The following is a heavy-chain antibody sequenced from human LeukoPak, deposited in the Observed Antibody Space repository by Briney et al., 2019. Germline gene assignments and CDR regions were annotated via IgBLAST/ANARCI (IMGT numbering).Heavy chain of an antibody. CDR1: GFTFSSYA. CDR3: ARDRAGEQQDYYGMDV. Sequence: RPGRSLRLSCAASGFTFSSYAMHWVRQAPGKGLEWVAFISYDGSNKYYADSVKGRFTISRDNSKNTLYLQMNSLRAEDTAVYYCARDRAGEQQDYYGMDVWGQGTTVTVSS. J-gene: IGHJ6*02. V-gene: IGHV3-30-3*01. CDR2: ISYDGSNK. D-gene: IGHD6-13*01.